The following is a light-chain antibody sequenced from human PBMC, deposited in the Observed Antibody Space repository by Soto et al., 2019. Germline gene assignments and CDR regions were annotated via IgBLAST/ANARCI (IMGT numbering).Light chain of an antibody. Sequence: EIVLTQSPGTLSLSPGERATLSCRASQSVSSSYLAWYQQKPGQAPRVLIHGASSRATGIPDRFSGSGSGTDFTLPISRLEPEVFAVYFCQQYGTPPPNAFGQGTKVEIK. CDR3: QQYGTPPPNA. CDR2: GAS. J-gene: IGKJ2*01. V-gene: IGKV3-20*01. CDR1: QSVSSSY.